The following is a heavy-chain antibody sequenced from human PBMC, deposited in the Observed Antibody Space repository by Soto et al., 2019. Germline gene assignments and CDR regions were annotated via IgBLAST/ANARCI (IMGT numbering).Heavy chain of an antibody. CDR2: MYQSGST. D-gene: IGHD3-3*01. V-gene: IGHV4-39*01. CDR1: GGSINSSNYY. J-gene: IGHJ4*02. Sequence: QLQLQASGPGLVKPSQTLSLTCTVSGGSINSSNYYWGWIRRSPGKGLEWIGSMYQSGSTFYNPSLKSRANISVDTSKNQFSLKLTSVTAADSAVYYCSTTIFGLVVTAYYFDHWGQGILVSVSS. CDR3: STTIFGLVVTAYYFDH.